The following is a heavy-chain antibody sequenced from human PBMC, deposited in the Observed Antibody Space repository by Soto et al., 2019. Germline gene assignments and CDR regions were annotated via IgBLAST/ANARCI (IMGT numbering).Heavy chain of an antibody. CDR3: SRVDPGETSPFDH. CDR1: GYIFTSYY. D-gene: IGHD3-10*01. V-gene: IGHV1-46*03. Sequence: ASVKVSCKASGYIFTSYYVHWVRQAPGQGLEWMGWINPFDGSRMFAQSFQGRVTMTRDTSTSTVYMEVSSLRSEDTAVYYCSRVDPGETSPFDHWGQGTLVTSPQ. J-gene: IGHJ4*02. CDR2: INPFDGSR.